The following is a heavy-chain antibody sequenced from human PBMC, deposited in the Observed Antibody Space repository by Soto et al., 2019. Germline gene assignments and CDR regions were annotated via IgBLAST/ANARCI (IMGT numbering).Heavy chain of an antibody. CDR3: ARDPLSSGWSPYYFDY. D-gene: IGHD6-19*01. Sequence: ASVKVSCKASGYSFTNSAVQWVRQARGQGLEWIGWIIVGNGNTNYAQKFQGRVTMTTDTSTSTAYMELRSLRSDDTAVYYCARDPLSSGWSPYYFDYWGQGTLVTVSS. CDR1: GYSFTNSA. CDR2: IIVGNGNT. V-gene: IGHV1-18*01. J-gene: IGHJ4*02.